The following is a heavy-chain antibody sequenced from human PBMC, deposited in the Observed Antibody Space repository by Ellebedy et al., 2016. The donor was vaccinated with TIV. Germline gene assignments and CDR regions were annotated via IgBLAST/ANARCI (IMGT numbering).Heavy chain of an antibody. CDR3: TRGAETVTRHFDY. CDR1: GFTFSTYS. J-gene: IGHJ4*02. Sequence: GESLKISCAASGFTFSTYSMNWVRQTPGRGLEWVSSISSSSSYIYYADSLKGRFTVSRDNAKNSLYLQMNSLRDEDTAVYYCTRGAETVTRHFDYWGQGTLVTVSA. D-gene: IGHD4-17*01. V-gene: IGHV3-21*01. CDR2: ISSSSSYI.